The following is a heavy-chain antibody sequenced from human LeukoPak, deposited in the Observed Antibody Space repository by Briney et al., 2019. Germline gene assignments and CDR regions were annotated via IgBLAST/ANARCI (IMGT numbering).Heavy chain of an antibody. CDR1: GLTFGSYA. J-gene: IGHJ4*02. CDR2: ISDSGGDT. V-gene: IGHV3-23*01. D-gene: IGHD4-23*01. Sequence: GGSLRLSCAASGLTFGSYAMNWVRQAPGKGLEWVSTISDSGGDTHYADSVKGRFTISRDNSKNTLYLQMNSLTVEDTAVYYCAKGGGNTGGSLDYWGQGTLVTVSS. CDR3: AKGGGNTGGSLDY.